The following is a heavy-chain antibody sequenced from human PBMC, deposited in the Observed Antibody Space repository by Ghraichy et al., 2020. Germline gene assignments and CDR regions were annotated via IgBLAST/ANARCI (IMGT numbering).Heavy chain of an antibody. CDR3: ARKRTTFAFDI. D-gene: IGHD2/OR15-2a*01. V-gene: IGHV5-51*06. J-gene: IGHJ3*02. CDR2: IDPGDSNT. Sequence: GESLNISCQASGYSFTNHWIGWVRQMPGKGLEWMGMIDPGDSNTRDSPSLKRHVTMSVDNSVTTAYLHWSSLKASDSAMYFCARKRTTFAFDIWGQGTMVTVSS. CDR1: GYSFTNHW.